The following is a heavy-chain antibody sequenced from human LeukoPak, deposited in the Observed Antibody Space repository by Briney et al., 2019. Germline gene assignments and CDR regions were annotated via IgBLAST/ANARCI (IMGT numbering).Heavy chain of an antibody. V-gene: IGHV4-34*01. J-gene: IGHJ4*02. CDR3: ARGSGKYCSGGSCRRVYFDY. CDR1: GGSFSGYY. Sequence: PSETLSLTCAVYGGSFSGYYWSWIRQPPGKGVEGIGEINQSGSTNYNPSLKTRVTISVDTSKNQFSLKLSSVTAADTAVYYCARGSGKYCSGGSCRRVYFDYWGQGTLVTVSS. D-gene: IGHD2-15*01. CDR2: INQSGST.